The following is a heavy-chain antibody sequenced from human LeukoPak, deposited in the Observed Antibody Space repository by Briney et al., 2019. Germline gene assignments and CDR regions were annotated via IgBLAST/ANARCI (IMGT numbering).Heavy chain of an antibody. CDR3: VRGSPGYSSSWHAY. J-gene: IGHJ4*02. CDR2: INSDATST. CDR1: GFMLSSTW. Sequence: GGSLRLSCAASGFMLSSTWMHWVRQAPGKGLVWVSRINSDATSTSYADSVRGRFTISRDDAKNTMYLQMNSLRAEDAAMYYCVRGSPGYSSSWHAYWGQGTLVTVSS. V-gene: IGHV3-74*01. D-gene: IGHD6-13*01.